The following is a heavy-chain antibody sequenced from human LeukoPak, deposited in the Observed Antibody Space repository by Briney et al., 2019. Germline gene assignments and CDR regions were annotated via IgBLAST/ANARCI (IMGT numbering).Heavy chain of an antibody. J-gene: IGHJ4*02. CDR2: IFWNDDK. CDR1: GFSLSTSGVG. Sequence: SGPTLVNPTQTLTLTCTFSGFSLSTSGVGVGWIRQPPGKALEWLVFIFWNDDKRYSPSLKSRLTITKDTSKDQVVLTMTNMDPLDTGTYYCAHKYDFWSGYDNWGPGTLVTVSS. D-gene: IGHD3-3*01. V-gene: IGHV2-5*01. CDR3: AHKYDFWSGYDN.